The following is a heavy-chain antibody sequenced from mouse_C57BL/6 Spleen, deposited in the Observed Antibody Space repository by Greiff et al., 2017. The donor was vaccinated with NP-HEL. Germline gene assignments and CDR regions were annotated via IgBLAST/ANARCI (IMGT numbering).Heavy chain of an antibody. Sequence: VQLQQSGAELVKPGASVKMSCKASGYTFTTYPIEWMKQNHGKSLEWIGNFHPYNDDTKYNEKFKGKATLTVEKSSSTVYLELSRLTSDDSAVYDCASLDYDYYYFDYWGQGTTLTVSS. CDR1: GYTFTTYP. V-gene: IGHV1-47*01. D-gene: IGHD2-4*01. CDR2: FHPYNDDT. CDR3: ASLDYDYYYFDY. J-gene: IGHJ2*01.